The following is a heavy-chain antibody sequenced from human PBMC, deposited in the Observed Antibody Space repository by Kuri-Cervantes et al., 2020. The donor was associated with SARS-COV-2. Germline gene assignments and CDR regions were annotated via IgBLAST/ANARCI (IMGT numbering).Heavy chain of an antibody. J-gene: IGHJ6*02. V-gene: IGHV4-39*01. D-gene: IGHD3-10*01. Sequence: GSLRLSCTVSSGSISSSSYYWGWIRQPPGKGRKWFGSIYYSGSTYYNPSLKSRVTISVDTSKNQFSLKLSSVTAADTAVYYCARQGTGYYGSGSYYYYYYGMGVWGQGTTVTVSS. CDR1: SGSISSSSYY. CDR2: IYYSGST. CDR3: ARQGTGYYGSGSYYYYYYGMGV.